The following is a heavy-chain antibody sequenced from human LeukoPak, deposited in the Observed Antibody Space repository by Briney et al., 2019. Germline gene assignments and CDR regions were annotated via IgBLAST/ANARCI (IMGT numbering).Heavy chain of an antibody. CDR3: ARLHYSSSFSYNWFDP. CDR2: VNWNGGST. Sequence: GGSLRLSCAASGFTFDDYGMSWVRQAPGKGLEWISGVNWNGGSTGYADSVKGRFTISRDNAKNSLYLQMNSLRAEDTAVYYCARLHYSSSFSYNWFDPWGQGTLVTVSS. CDR1: GFTFDDYG. V-gene: IGHV3-20*04. J-gene: IGHJ5*02. D-gene: IGHD6-13*01.